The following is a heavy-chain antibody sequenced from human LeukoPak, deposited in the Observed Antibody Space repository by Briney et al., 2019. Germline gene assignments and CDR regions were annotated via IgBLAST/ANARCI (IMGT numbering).Heavy chain of an antibody. V-gene: IGHV3-23*01. D-gene: IGHD1-1*01. CDR2: IRGGGGST. Sequence: PGGSLRLSCAASGFTFSSYAMSWVRQAPGKGLGWVSAIRGGGGSTYYADSVKGRFTISRDNSKNTLYLQMNSLRAEDTAVYYCAKEPTTGTKRNWFDPWGQGTLVTVSS. CDR3: AKEPTTGTKRNWFDP. J-gene: IGHJ5*02. CDR1: GFTFSSYA.